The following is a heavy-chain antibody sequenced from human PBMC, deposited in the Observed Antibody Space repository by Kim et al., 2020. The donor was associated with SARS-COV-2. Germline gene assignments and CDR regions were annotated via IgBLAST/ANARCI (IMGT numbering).Heavy chain of an antibody. J-gene: IGHJ4*02. Sequence: GGSLRLSCAASGFTFSSYSMNWVRQAPGKGLEWVSYISSSSTIYYAASVKCRFTISRDNAKNSLYLQMNSLRAEDTAVYYCITAAGTYWGQGTLVTVSS. CDR2: ISSSSTI. CDR1: GFTFSSYS. D-gene: IGHD6-13*01. V-gene: IGHV3-48*04. CDR3: ITAAGTY.